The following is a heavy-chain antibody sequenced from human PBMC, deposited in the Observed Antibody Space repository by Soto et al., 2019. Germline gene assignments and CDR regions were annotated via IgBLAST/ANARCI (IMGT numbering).Heavy chain of an antibody. CDR2: ISGSGVST. D-gene: IGHD3-10*01. J-gene: IGHJ4*02. Sequence: PGGSLRLSCAASGFTFSSYAMSWVRQAPGKGLEWVSAISGSGVSTYYADSVKGRFTISRDNSKNTLYLQMNSLRAEDTAVYYCASSYGSGSYYRVLWYWGQGTLVTVSS. CDR3: ASSYGSGSYYRVLWY. CDR1: GFTFSSYA. V-gene: IGHV3-23*01.